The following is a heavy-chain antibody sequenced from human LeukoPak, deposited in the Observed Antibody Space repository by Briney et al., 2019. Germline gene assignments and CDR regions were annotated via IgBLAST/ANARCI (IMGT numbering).Heavy chain of an antibody. Sequence: SVKVSCKASGGTFSSYAISWVRQAPGRALEWMGGIIPIFGTANYAQKFEGRVTITADKSTSTAYMELSSLRSEDTAVYYCARDRRAVAGKGYYYMDVWGKGTTVTVSS. D-gene: IGHD6-19*01. CDR1: GGTFSSYA. J-gene: IGHJ6*03. CDR2: IIPIFGTA. V-gene: IGHV1-69*06. CDR3: ARDRRAVAGKGYYYMDV.